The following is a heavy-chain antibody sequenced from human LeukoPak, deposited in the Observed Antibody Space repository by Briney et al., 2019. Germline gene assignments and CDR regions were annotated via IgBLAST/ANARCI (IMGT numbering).Heavy chain of an antibody. J-gene: IGHJ5*02. V-gene: IGHV4-34*01. D-gene: IGHD2-15*01. CDR3: ARGPQDIVVVVAATHWFDP. Sequence: SETLSLTCAVYGGSISGYYWSWIRQPPGKGLEWIGEINHSGSTNYNPSLKSRVTISVDTSKNQFSLKLSSVTAADTAVYYCARGPQDIVVVVAATHWFDPWGQGTLVTVSS. CDR1: GGSISGYY. CDR2: INHSGST.